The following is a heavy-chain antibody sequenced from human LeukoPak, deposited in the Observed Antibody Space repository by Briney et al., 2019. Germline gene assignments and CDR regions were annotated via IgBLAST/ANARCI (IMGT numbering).Heavy chain of an antibody. CDR3: ARGDTVVPDY. J-gene: IGHJ4*02. CDR1: GYSISSGYY. Sequence: SSETLSLTCTVSGYSISSGYYWGWIRQPPGKGLEWIGSIYHSGSTYYNPSLKSRVTISVDTSKNQFSLKLSSVTAADTAVYYCARGDTVVPDYWGQGTLVTVSS. V-gene: IGHV4-38-2*02. CDR2: IYHSGST. D-gene: IGHD4-23*01.